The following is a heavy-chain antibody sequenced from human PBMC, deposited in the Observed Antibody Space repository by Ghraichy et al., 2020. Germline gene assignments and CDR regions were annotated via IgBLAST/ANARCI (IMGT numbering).Heavy chain of an antibody. V-gene: IGHV4-34*01. CDR2: INHSGST. CDR3: ARAHGRLSSGYYYSWFDP. J-gene: IGHJ5*02. D-gene: IGHD3-22*01. CDR1: GGSFSGYY. Sequence: SETLSLTCAVYGGSFSGYYWSWIRQPPGKGLEWIGEINHSGSTNYNPSLKSRVTISVDTSKNQFSLKLSSVTAADTAVYYCARAHGRLSSGYYYSWFDPWGQGTLVTVSS.